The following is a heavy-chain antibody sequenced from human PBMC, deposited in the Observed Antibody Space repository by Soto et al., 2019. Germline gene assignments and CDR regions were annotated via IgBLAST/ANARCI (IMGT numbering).Heavy chain of an antibody. CDR1: GYTLTELS. V-gene: IGHV1-24*01. CDR3: ATVEASYGNFDY. CDR2: FDPEDGET. Sequence: GASVKVSCKVSGYTLTELSMHWVRQAPGKGLEWMGGFDPEDGETIYAQKFQGRVTMTADTSTDTAYMELRSLRSDDTAVYYCATVEASYGNFDYWGQGTLVTVSS. J-gene: IGHJ4*02. D-gene: IGHD5-18*01.